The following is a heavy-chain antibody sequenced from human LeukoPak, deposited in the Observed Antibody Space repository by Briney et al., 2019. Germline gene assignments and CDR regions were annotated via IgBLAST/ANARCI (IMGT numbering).Heavy chain of an antibody. V-gene: IGHV1-69*04. D-gene: IGHD4-11*01. CDR2: IIPILGIA. Sequence: SVKVSCKASGGTFSSYAISWVRQAPGQGLEWMGRIIPILGIANYAQKFQGRVTITADKSTSTAYMELSSLRSEDTAVYYCARDSRISATVTTTYYYYYYMDVWGKGTTVTVSS. J-gene: IGHJ6*03. CDR3: ARDSRISATVTTTYYYYYYMDV. CDR1: GGTFSSYA.